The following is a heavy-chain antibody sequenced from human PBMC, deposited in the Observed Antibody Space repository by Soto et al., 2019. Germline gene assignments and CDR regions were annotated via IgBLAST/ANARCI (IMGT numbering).Heavy chain of an antibody. Sequence: ASVKVCFKASGYPFTVHYMHSVRQAPGQGLEWMGWINPKSGGTMYPQKFQGRVTMTWDTSISTAYMALTRLRSDDTAVYYCARDMAKGGGSAGFDYWGQGTMVTVSS. CDR3: ARDMAKGGGSAGFDY. CDR2: INPKSGGT. V-gene: IGHV1-2*02. CDR1: GYPFTVHY. J-gene: IGHJ4*02. D-gene: IGHD1-26*01.